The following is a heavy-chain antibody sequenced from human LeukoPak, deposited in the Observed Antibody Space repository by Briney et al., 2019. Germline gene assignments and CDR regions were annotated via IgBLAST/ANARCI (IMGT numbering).Heavy chain of an antibody. CDR1: GFTFRSYS. Sequence: QLGGSLRLSCAASGFTFRSYSMNWVRQAPGKGLEWVSFISGMSSTIYYADSVKGRFTISRDNAKNSVYLQMNSLRDEDTAVYYCARDSSDAYNPEPGYWGQGTLVTVSS. V-gene: IGHV3-48*02. CDR2: ISGMSSTI. J-gene: IGHJ4*02. D-gene: IGHD5-24*01. CDR3: ARDSSDAYNPEPGY.